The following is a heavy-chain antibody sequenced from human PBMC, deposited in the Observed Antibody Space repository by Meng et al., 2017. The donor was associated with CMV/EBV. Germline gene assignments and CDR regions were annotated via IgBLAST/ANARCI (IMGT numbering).Heavy chain of an antibody. V-gene: IGHV3-53*01. Sequence: GESLKISCSASGFTVSSNYMSWVRQAPGKGLEWVSVIYSGGSTYYADSVKGRFTIPRDNSKNTLYLQMNSLRAEDTAVYYCARGRRVGPDYWGQGTLVTVSS. CDR3: ARGRRVGPDY. D-gene: IGHD1-26*01. J-gene: IGHJ4*02. CDR2: IYSGGST. CDR1: GFTVSSNY.